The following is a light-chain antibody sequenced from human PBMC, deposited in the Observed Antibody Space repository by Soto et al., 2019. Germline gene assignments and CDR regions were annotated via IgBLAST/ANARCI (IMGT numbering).Light chain of an antibody. CDR2: GVS. V-gene: IGKV3-15*01. Sequence: EIVMTQSPATLSVSPGERATLSCRASQSVSSNLAWYQQKPGQAPRHLIYGVSTRATGIPGRFSGSGSGTEFTLTISSLQSEDFAVYDCQQYNNWPWTFGQGTKVEIK. CDR3: QQYNNWPWT. CDR1: QSVSSN. J-gene: IGKJ1*01.